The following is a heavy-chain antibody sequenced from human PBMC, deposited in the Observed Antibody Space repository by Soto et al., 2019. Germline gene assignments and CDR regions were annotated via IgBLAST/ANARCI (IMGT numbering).Heavy chain of an antibody. CDR1: GGSISSYY. CDR2: IYHSGST. Sequence: PSETLSLTCTVSGGSISSYYWSWIRQPPGKGLEWIGYIYHSGSTYYNPSLKSRVTISVDRSKNQFSLKLSSVTAADTAVYYCARQGMATITSPWFDPWGQGTLVTVSS. D-gene: IGHD5-12*01. J-gene: IGHJ5*02. V-gene: IGHV4-59*08. CDR3: ARQGMATITSPWFDP.